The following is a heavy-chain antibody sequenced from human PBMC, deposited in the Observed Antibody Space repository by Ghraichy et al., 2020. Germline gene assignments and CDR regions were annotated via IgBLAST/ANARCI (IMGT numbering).Heavy chain of an antibody. D-gene: IGHD3-22*01. CDR2: INHSGST. Sequence: SETLSLTCAVYGGSFSGYYWSWIRQPPGKGLEWIGEINHSGSTNYNPSLKSRVTISVDTSKNQFSLKLSSVTAADTAVYYCARVNRLLYDSSGYYTYWGRETLVTVPS. CDR3: ARVNRLLYDSSGYYTY. J-gene: IGHJ4*02. V-gene: IGHV4-34*01. CDR1: GGSFSGYY.